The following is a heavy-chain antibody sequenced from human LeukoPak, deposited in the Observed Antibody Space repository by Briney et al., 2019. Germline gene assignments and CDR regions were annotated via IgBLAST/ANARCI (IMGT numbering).Heavy chain of an antibody. V-gene: IGHV1-2*04. J-gene: IGHJ4*02. CDR3: ARGEDYGDYNFDY. CDR1: GYTFTGYY. CDR2: INPNSGGT. Sequence: ASVKVSRKASGYTFTGYYMHWVRQAPGQGLEWMGWINPNSGGTNYAQKFQGWVTMTRDTSISTAYMELSRLRSDDTAVYYCARGEDYGDYNFDYWGQGTLVTVSS. D-gene: IGHD4-17*01.